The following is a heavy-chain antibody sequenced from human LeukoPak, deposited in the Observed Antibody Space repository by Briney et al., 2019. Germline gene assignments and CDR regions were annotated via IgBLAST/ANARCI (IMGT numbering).Heavy chain of an antibody. V-gene: IGHV1-8*03. CDR3: ARGRGCSSTSSYTSSRNWSDP. CDR1: GYTFTSYD. D-gene: IGHD2-2*02. J-gene: IGHJ5*02. CDR2: MNPNSGNT. Sequence: GASVKVSCKASGYTFTSYDINWVRQATGQGLEWMGWMNPNSGNTGYAQKFQGRVTITRNTSISTAYMELSSLRSEDTAVYYCARGRGCSSTSSYTSSRNWSDPWGQGPLVTVSS.